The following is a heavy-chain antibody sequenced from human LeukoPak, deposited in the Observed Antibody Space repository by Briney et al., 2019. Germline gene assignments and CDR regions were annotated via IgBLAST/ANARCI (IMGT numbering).Heavy chain of an antibody. CDR2: ISAYNGNT. J-gene: IGHJ4*02. Sequence: ASVKVSCKASGYTFTSYGISWVRQAPGQGLEWMGWISAYNGNTNYAQKLQGRVTMTTDTSTSTAYMELRSLRSDDTAVYYCARGSKMGITMVRGVITYYFDYWGQGTLVTVSS. V-gene: IGHV1-18*01. CDR1: GYTFTSYG. D-gene: IGHD3-10*01. CDR3: ARGSKMGITMVRGVITYYFDY.